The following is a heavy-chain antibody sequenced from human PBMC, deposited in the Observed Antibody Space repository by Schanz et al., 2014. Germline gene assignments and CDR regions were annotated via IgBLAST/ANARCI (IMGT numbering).Heavy chain of an antibody. Sequence: QVQLVQSGAEMKKPGASVKVSCKASGGTFSSYSISWVRQAPGQGLEWMGRIIPILGIANYAQKFQGRVTNTADKATSTAYMELSSLKSEDTAVYYCARDRLECGAECYSVEVFEIWGQGTLVIVSS. CDR1: GGTFSSYS. D-gene: IGHD2-21*01. CDR3: ARDRLECGAECYSVEVFEI. V-gene: IGHV1-69*09. CDR2: IIPILGIA. J-gene: IGHJ4*02.